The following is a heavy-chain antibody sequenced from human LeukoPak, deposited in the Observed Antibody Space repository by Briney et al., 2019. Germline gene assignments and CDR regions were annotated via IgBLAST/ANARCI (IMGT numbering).Heavy chain of an antibody. Sequence: PSETLSLTCAVYGGSFSGYYWSWIRQPPGKGLEWIGEINHSGSTNYNPSLKSRVTISVDTSKNQFSPKLSSVTAADTAVYYCARGSNYYGLKNWGQGTLVTVSS. CDR1: GGSFSGYY. CDR3: ARGSNYYGLKN. J-gene: IGHJ4*02. D-gene: IGHD3-10*01. CDR2: INHSGST. V-gene: IGHV4-34*01.